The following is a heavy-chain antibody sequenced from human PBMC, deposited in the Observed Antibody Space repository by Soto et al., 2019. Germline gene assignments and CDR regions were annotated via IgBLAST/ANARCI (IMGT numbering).Heavy chain of an antibody. V-gene: IGHV1-2*04. J-gene: IGHJ6*02. Sequence: ASVKVSCKASGYTFTGYYMHWVRQVPGQGLEWMGWINPNSGGTNYAQKFQGWVTMTRDTSISTAYMELSRLRSDDTAVYYCARTRDIARGGPYYYGMDVWGQGTTVTVSS. CDR3: ARTRDIARGGPYYYGMDV. CDR1: GYTFTGYY. D-gene: IGHD5-12*01. CDR2: INPNSGGT.